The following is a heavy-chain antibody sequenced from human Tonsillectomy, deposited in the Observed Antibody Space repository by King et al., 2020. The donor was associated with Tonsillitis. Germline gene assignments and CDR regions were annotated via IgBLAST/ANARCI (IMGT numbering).Heavy chain of an antibody. Sequence: VQLVESGAEVKKPGASVKVSCKASGYTFTRYGISWVRQAPGQGLEWMGWISAYNGNTNYAQKFQGRVTMTTDTSTSTAYMELRSLRSDDTAVVYCARDSVTSWGFLEGASVDFDYWGQGTLVTVSS. D-gene: IGHD3-3*01. CDR3: ARDSVTSWGFLEGASVDFDY. V-gene: IGHV1-18*01. J-gene: IGHJ4*02. CDR2: ISAYNGNT. CDR1: GYTFTRYG.